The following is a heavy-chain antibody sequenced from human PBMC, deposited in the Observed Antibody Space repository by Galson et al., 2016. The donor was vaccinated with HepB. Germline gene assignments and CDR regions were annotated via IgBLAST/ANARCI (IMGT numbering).Heavy chain of an antibody. CDR2: ISTNSGNT. Sequence: SVKVSCKASGYSFSTYGISWVRQTPGQGLEWMGWISTNSGNTKYSQILQNGVTLTRDTSTRTDYMELRSPRSDGKAIYYCARDRDWNLDFWGQGTLVTVSS. CDR3: ARDRDWNLDF. V-gene: IGHV1-18*04. J-gene: IGHJ4*02. CDR1: GYSFSTYG. D-gene: IGHD1-1*01.